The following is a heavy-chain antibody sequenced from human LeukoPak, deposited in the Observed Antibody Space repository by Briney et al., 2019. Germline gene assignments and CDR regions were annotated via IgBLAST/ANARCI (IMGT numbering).Heavy chain of an antibody. CDR1: GFTFSSYS. V-gene: IGHV3-21*01. CDR2: ISSSHSYI. Sequence: PGGSLRLSCTASGFTFSSYSMNWVRQAPGKGLEWVSYISSSHSYIYYADSVKGRFTISRDNSQNTLYLQMNSLRPEDTAVYYCAKGGASVTRYVDYWGQGTLVTVSS. J-gene: IGHJ4*02. CDR3: AKGGASVTRYVDY. D-gene: IGHD4-17*01.